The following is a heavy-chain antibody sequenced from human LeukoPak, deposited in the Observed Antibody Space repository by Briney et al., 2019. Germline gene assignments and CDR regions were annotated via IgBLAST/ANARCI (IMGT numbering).Heavy chain of an antibody. J-gene: IGHJ4*02. CDR2: IYPGDSDT. D-gene: IGHD6-13*01. Sequence: PGESLKISCKGSGYDFANHWTGWVRQMPGRGLEWMGIIYPGDSDTRYRPSFQGQVTISADKSLSTAYSQWSSLQASDTATYYCARGIAAAGVTKFDYWGQGTLVTVSS. CDR3: ARGIAAAGVTKFDY. CDR1: GYDFANHW. V-gene: IGHV5-51*01.